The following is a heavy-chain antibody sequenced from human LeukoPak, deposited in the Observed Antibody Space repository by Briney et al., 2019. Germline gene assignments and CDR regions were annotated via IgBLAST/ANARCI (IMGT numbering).Heavy chain of an antibody. CDR3: ARSSTTTHSSSWYFGFDY. D-gene: IGHD6-13*01. CDR1: GGSISSGGYY. Sequence: SETLSLTCTVSGGSISSGGYYWSWIRQHPGKGLEWIGYIYYSGSTYYNPSLKSRVTISVDTSKNQFSLKLSSVTAADTAVYYCARSSTTTHSSSWYFGFDYWGQGTLATVSS. V-gene: IGHV4-31*03. CDR2: IYYSGST. J-gene: IGHJ4*02.